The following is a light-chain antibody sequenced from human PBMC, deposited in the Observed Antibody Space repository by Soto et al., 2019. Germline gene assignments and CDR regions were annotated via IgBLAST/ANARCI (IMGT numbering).Light chain of an antibody. Sequence: EIVLTQSPATLSLSPGERATLSCRASQSVSTNLAWYQQKPGQAPRVLIYDASDRATGIPARFSGSGSGTDFTLTISSLEPEDVAVYYGQQRGDWPLYAFGQGTKLEIK. CDR1: QSVSTN. J-gene: IGKJ2*01. V-gene: IGKV3-11*01. CDR2: DAS. CDR3: QQRGDWPLYA.